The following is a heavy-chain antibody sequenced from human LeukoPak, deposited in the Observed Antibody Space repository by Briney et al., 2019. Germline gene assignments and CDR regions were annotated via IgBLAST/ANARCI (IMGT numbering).Heavy chain of an antibody. CDR2: ISSSGSTI. V-gene: IGHV3-48*04. D-gene: IGHD4-23*01. Sequence: GGSLRLSCAASGFTFSSYGMSWVRQAPGKGLEWVSYISSSGSTIYYADSVEGRFTISRDNAKNSLYLQMNSLRAEDTAVYYCARIIGNYYFDYWGQGTLVTVSS. CDR1: GFTFSSYG. CDR3: ARIIGNYYFDY. J-gene: IGHJ4*02.